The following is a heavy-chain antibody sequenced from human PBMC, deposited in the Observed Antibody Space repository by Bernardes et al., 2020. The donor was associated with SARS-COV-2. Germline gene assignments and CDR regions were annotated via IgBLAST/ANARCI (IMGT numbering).Heavy chain of an antibody. CDR3: ARERPYLSAYFFDY. CDR2: MNPSTGYT. V-gene: IGHV1-2*06. J-gene: IGHJ4*02. Sequence: ASVKVSCMASGPTFTGFQMHWVRQAPWQGLEWMGRMNPSTGYTRYAQKFQGRVTMTRDTSISTVYMELSRLASDDTAVYYCARERPYLSAYFFDYWGQGSLVTVSS. CDR1: GPTFTGFQ.